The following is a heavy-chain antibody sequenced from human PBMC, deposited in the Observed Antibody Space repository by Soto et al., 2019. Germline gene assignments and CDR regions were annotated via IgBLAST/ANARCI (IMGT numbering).Heavy chain of an antibody. CDR2: IYNTGST. J-gene: IGHJ6*02. CDR1: GGSISSGNYY. D-gene: IGHD4-4*01. V-gene: IGHV4-30-4*01. Sequence: QVQLQESGPGLVKPSQTLSLTCTVSGGSISSGNYYWSWIRQPPGKGLEWVGYIYNTGSTYYNPALKSRVIISVDTSKTQVSLKLSSVTAADTAVYFCARSDYSNYYGMDVWGQGTTVTVSS. CDR3: ARSDYSNYYGMDV.